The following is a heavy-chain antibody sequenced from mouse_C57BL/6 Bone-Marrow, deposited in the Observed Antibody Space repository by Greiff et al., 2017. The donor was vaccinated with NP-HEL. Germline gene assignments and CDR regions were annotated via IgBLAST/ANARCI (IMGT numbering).Heavy chain of an antibody. J-gene: IGHJ4*01. Sequence: VQLKQSGPVLVKPGASVKMSCKASGYTFTDYYMNWVKQSHGKSLEWIGVINPYNGGTSYNQKFKGKATLTVDKSSSTAYMELNSLTSEDSAVYYCARGYYGSSPLGMDYWGQGTSVTVSS. CDR3: ARGYYGSSPLGMDY. CDR2: INPYNGGT. D-gene: IGHD1-1*01. V-gene: IGHV1-19*01. CDR1: GYTFTDYY.